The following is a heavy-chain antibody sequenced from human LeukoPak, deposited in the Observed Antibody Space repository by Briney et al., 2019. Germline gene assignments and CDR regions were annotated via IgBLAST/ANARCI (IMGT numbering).Heavy chain of an antibody. V-gene: IGHV3-33*06. CDR3: AKDGAN. CDR1: GFTFSNYG. CDR2: IWYDGSNE. J-gene: IGHJ4*02. D-gene: IGHD4/OR15-4a*01. Sequence: GGSLRLSCAASGFTFSNYGMHWVRQAAGKGLEWVAVIWYDGSNEHYTDSVKGRLTISGDNSKNTLYLQMNSLRAEDTAVYYCAKDGANWGQGTLVTVSS.